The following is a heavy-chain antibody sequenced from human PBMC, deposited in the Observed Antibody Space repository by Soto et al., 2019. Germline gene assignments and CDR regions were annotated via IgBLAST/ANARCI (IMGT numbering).Heavy chain of an antibody. D-gene: IGHD2-21*02. CDR2: IRSKAYGGTT. Sequence: GGSLRLSCTASGFTFGDYAMGWFRQAPGKGLEWVGFIRSKAYGGTTEYAASVKGRFTISRDDSKSIAYLQMNSLKTEDTAVYYCTRGVTEEYYYYGMDVWGQGTTVTVSS. V-gene: IGHV3-49*03. CDR3: TRGVTEEYYYYGMDV. CDR1: GFTFGDYA. J-gene: IGHJ6*02.